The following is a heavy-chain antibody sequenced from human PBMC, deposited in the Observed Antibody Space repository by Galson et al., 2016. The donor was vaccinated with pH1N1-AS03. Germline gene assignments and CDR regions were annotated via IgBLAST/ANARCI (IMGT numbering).Heavy chain of an antibody. D-gene: IGHD3-3*01. CDR2: IHGSGST. CDR3: ARDLGAGGPEDS. Sequence: TLSLTCTVSGDSITSGNYFWSWIRQPAGKGLEWIGRIHGSGSTDYNSSLKSRVIISVDTSNNEFSLKLSSVTAADTAVYYCARDLGAGGPEDSWGPGTRVTISS. V-gene: IGHV4-61*02. J-gene: IGHJ4*02. CDR1: GDSITSGNYF.